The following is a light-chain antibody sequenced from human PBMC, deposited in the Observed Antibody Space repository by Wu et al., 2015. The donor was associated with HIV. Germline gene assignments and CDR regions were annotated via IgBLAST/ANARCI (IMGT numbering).Light chain of an antibody. CDR1: QAIRDN. J-gene: IGKJ2*01. V-gene: IGKV1-39*01. CDR2: TAS. CDR3: QQSYTTLRGT. Sequence: DRVTITCRASQAIRDNLAWYQQKPGKVPELLIYTASNLQSGVPSRFSGSGSGTDFTLTISSLQPEDFATYYCQQSYTTLRGTFGQGTKLEIK.